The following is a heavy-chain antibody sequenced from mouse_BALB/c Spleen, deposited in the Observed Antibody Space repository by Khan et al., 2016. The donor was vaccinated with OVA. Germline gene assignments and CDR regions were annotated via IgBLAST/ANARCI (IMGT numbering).Heavy chain of an antibody. CDR1: GYTFTSYT. D-gene: IGHD2-14*01. CDR3: VRDGAYHRNDGWFAY. CDR2: INPSNDYT. V-gene: IGHV1-4*01. J-gene: IGHJ3*01. Sequence: QVQLQQSGAELARPGASVKMSCKASGYTFTSYTIHWIKKRPGQGLEWIGYINPSNDYTNYNQKFKDKATLTIDKSSTTAYLRLSSLTSDDSAVYNCVRDGAYHRNDGWFAYWGQGTLVTVSA.